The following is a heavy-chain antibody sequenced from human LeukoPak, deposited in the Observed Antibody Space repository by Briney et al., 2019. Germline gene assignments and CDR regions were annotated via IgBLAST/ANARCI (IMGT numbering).Heavy chain of an antibody. V-gene: IGHV4-30-2*01. CDR1: GGSISSGGYS. Sequence: PSETLSLTCAVSGGSISSGGYSWSWIRQPPGKGLEWIGYIYHSGSTYYNPSLKSRVTISVDRSKNQFSLKLSSVTAADTAVYYCARVDLYWGGDCYLFDYWGRGTLVTVSS. CDR2: IYHSGST. J-gene: IGHJ4*02. CDR3: ARVDLYWGGDCYLFDY. D-gene: IGHD2-21*02.